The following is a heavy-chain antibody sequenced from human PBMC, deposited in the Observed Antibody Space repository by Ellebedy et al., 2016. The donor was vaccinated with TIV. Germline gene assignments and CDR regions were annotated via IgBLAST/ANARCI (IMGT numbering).Heavy chain of an antibody. CDR2: THYSGNT. J-gene: IGHJ4*02. D-gene: IGHD3-22*01. CDR3: ARQARYSDSSAYYAY. Sequence: SETLSLTCTVPGGSIGNYYWSWIRQSPGRGLEWIGYTHYSGNTDYNPTLKSRVTMSVDTSKNQVSLKLTSVTAADTAEYYCARQARYSDSSAYYAYWGQGTLVTVSS. V-gene: IGHV4-59*01. CDR1: GGSIGNYY.